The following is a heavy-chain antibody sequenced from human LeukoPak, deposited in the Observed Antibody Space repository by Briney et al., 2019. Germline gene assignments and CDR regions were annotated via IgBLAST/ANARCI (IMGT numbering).Heavy chain of an antibody. CDR1: GFTVSSNY. Sequence: GSLRLSCAASGFTVSSNYMSWVRQAPGKGLEWVSVIYSDGSTYYADSVKGRFTISRDNSKNTLYLQMNSLRAEDTAVYYCARDMSGLLYYYYGMDVWGRGTTVTVSS. D-gene: IGHD2-15*01. CDR2: IYSDGST. J-gene: IGHJ6*02. V-gene: IGHV3-53*01. CDR3: ARDMSGLLYYYYGMDV.